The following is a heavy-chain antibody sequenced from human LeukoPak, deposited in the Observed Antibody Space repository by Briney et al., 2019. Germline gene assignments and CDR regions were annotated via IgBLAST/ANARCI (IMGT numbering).Heavy chain of an antibody. D-gene: IGHD1-14*01. CDR1: GGSFSGYY. CDR2: INHSGST. CDR3: ARGNPLLRGYYYYYYMDV. J-gene: IGHJ6*03. V-gene: IGHV4-34*01. Sequence: SETLSLTCAVYGGSFSGYYWSWIRQPPGKGLEWIGEINHSGSTNYNPSLKSRVTISVDTSKNQFSLKLSSVTAADTAVYYCARGNPLLRGYYYYYYMDVWGKGTTVTVSS.